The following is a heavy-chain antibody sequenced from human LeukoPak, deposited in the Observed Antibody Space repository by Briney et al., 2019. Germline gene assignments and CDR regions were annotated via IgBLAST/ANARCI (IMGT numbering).Heavy chain of an antibody. Sequence: SETLSLTCAVYGGSFSGYYWSWIRQPPGKGLEWIGEINHSGSTNYNPSLKSRVTISVDTSKNQFSLKLSSVTAADTAVYYCARGRRFDYWGQETLVTVSS. CDR1: GGSFSGYY. CDR2: INHSGST. CDR3: ARGRRFDY. V-gene: IGHV4-34*01. J-gene: IGHJ4*02.